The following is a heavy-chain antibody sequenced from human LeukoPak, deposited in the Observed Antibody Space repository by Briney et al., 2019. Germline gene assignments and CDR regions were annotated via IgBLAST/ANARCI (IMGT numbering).Heavy chain of an antibody. CDR1: GYTFTRYG. Sequence: ASVKVSCKASGYTFTRYGISWVRQAPGQGLEWMGWISAYNGNTNYAQKVQGRVTMTTDTSTTTAYMELRSLRSDDTAVYHCARDWEMEATYFYDTSGNYHYWGQGTLVTVSS. V-gene: IGHV1-18*01. J-gene: IGHJ4*02. CDR3: ARDWEMEATYFYDTSGNYHY. D-gene: IGHD3-22*01. CDR2: ISAYNGNT.